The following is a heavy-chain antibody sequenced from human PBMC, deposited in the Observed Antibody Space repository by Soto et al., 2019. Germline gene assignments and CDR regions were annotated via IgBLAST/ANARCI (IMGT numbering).Heavy chain of an antibody. CDR1: GFTSSSFV. V-gene: IGHV3-30*18. Sequence: QVQLVESGGGVVQPGTSLRLSCAASGFTSSSFVIHWVRQAPGKGLEWLAVISSDGNNQYYADSVKSRFTISRDNTKKTRDLQVNRLRSEGAAVYFCAKERGVLDAFDIWGQGTMVTVS. J-gene: IGHJ3*02. CDR2: ISSDGNNQ. D-gene: IGHD3-10*01. CDR3: AKERGVLDAFDI.